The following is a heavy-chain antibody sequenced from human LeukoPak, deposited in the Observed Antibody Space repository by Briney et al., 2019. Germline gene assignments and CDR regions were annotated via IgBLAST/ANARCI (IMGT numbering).Heavy chain of an antibody. CDR2: FDPEDGET. V-gene: IGHV1-24*01. Sequence: ASVKVSCKVSGYTLTELSMHWVRQAPGKGLEWMGGFDPEDGETIYAQKFQGRVTMTEDTSTDTAYMELSSLRSEDTAVYYCATLWYSSGWYTNWGQGTLVTVSS. CDR3: ATLWYSSGWYTN. D-gene: IGHD6-19*01. CDR1: GYTLTELS. J-gene: IGHJ4*02.